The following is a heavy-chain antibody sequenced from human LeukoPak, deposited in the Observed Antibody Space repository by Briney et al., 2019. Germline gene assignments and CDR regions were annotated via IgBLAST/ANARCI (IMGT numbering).Heavy chain of an antibody. CDR3: ARVVMDCSGGSCDGNWFDP. CDR2: ISYDGSNK. Sequence: GRSLRLSCAASGFTFSSYAMHWVRQAPGKGLEWVAVISYDGSNKYYADSVKGRFTISRDNSKNTLYLQMNSLRAEDTAVYYCARVVMDCSGGSCDGNWFDPWGQGTLVTVSS. CDR1: GFTFSSYA. D-gene: IGHD2-15*01. V-gene: IGHV3-30*04. J-gene: IGHJ5*02.